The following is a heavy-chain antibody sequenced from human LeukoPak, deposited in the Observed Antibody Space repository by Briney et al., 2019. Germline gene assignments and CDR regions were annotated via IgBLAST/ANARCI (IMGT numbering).Heavy chain of an antibody. Sequence: GGSLRLSCAASGFTFSSYGMHWVRQAPGKGLEWVAFIRYDRSNKYYADSVKGRFTISRDNSKNTLYLQMNSLRAEDTAVYYCAKPDIVVVPAAIVSWGQGTLVTVSS. D-gene: IGHD2-2*01. CDR1: GFTFSSYG. J-gene: IGHJ5*02. V-gene: IGHV3-30*02. CDR3: AKPDIVVVPAAIVS. CDR2: IRYDRSNK.